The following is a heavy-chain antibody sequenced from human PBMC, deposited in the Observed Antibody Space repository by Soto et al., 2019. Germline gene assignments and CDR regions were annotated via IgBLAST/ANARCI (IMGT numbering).Heavy chain of an antibody. V-gene: IGHV3-7*01. Sequence: GGSLRLSCAASGFTFSSYWMSWVRQAPGKGLEWVANIKQDGSEKYYVDSVKGRFTISRDNAENSLYLQMSSLRAEDTAVYYCARVFRITGTTQYYYYYYMDVWGKGTTVTVSS. CDR2: IKQDGSEK. D-gene: IGHD1-20*01. CDR1: GFTFSSYW. J-gene: IGHJ6*03. CDR3: ARVFRITGTTQYYYYYYMDV.